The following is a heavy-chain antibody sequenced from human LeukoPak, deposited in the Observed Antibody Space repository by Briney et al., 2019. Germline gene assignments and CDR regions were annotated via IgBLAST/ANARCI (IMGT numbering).Heavy chain of an antibody. CDR2: IKQDGSEK. V-gene: IGHV3-7*01. J-gene: IGHJ6*02. Sequence: GGSLRLSCAASGFTFSSCWMSWVRHAPGRGLEWVANIKQDGSEKYYVDSVKDRFTVSRDNAKNSLYLQMNSLRAEDTAVYYCARRDGENPLAYHYGMDVWGQGTTVTVSS. D-gene: IGHD4-17*01. CDR1: GFTFSSCW. CDR3: ARRDGENPLAYHYGMDV.